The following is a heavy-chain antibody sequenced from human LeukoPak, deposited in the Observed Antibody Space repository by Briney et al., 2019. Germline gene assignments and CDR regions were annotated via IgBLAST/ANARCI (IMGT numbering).Heavy chain of an antibody. CDR2: IYYSGST. V-gene: IGHV4-59*08. CDR1: RDSIRTYY. Sequence: SETLSLTCTVSRDSIRTYYWSWIRQPPGEGLECIGYIYYSGSTRHNPPLQGRGTISVGTSKNQFSLKLSSVTAADTAVYYWARQSRKYYGSCSEDNWFDPWGQGTLVTVSS. D-gene: IGHD3-10*01. CDR3: ARQSRKYYGSCSEDNWFDP. J-gene: IGHJ5*02.